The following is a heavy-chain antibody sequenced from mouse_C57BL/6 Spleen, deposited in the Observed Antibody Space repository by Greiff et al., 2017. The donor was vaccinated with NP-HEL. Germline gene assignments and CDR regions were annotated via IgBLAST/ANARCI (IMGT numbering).Heavy chain of an antibody. CDR2: LNPYNGGT. Sequence: EVQLQQSGPVLVKPGASVKMSCKASGYTFTDYYMNWVKQSHGKSLEWIGVLNPYNGGTSYNQKFKGKATLTVDKSSSTAYMELNSLTSEDSAVYYCARDPYYFDYWGQGTTLTVSS. V-gene: IGHV1-19*01. CDR3: ARDPYYFDY. J-gene: IGHJ2*01. CDR1: GYTFTDYY.